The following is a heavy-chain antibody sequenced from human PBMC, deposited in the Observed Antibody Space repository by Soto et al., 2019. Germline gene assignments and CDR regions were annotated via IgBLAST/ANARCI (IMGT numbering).Heavy chain of an antibody. D-gene: IGHD3-10*01. Sequence: ASVKVSCKSSGYPFTHYGITWVRQAPGQGPEWMGWISPFNGNTNYGQTLQGRVTLTTDTSTSTVYMELRSLRSDDTAVYYCARDARGDEAPMDYWGQGTLVTVSS. CDR2: ISPFNGNT. J-gene: IGHJ4*02. CDR1: GYPFTHYG. CDR3: ARDARGDEAPMDY. V-gene: IGHV1-18*01.